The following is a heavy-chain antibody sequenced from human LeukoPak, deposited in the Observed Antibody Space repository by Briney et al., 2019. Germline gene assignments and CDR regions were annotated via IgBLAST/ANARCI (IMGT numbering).Heavy chain of an antibody. CDR1: GFTFSSYW. CDR3: AKDFWRFDWSVGMDV. Sequence: GGSLRLSCAASGFTFSSYWMNWARQAPGKGLEWVSAISGSGGSTYYADSVKGRFAISRDNSKNTLYLQMNSLRAEDTAVYYCAKDFWRFDWSVGMDVWGQGTTVTVSS. J-gene: IGHJ6*02. CDR2: ISGSGGST. V-gene: IGHV3-23*01. D-gene: IGHD3-9*01.